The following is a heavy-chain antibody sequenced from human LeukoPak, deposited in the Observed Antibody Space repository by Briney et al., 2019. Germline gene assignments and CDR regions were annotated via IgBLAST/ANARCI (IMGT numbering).Heavy chain of an antibody. CDR1: GFTFSTYA. Sequence: GGSLRLSCAASGFTFSTYAMTWVRQAPGKGLESVSAISGSGGYTYYTDSVKGRFTISRDNSKNTLYLQMNSLRAEDTAIYYCAKAEGKNPTGGRWLDWGQGTLVTVSS. D-gene: IGHD6-19*01. J-gene: IGHJ4*02. CDR3: AKAEGKNPTGGRWLD. CDR2: ISGSGGYT. V-gene: IGHV3-23*01.